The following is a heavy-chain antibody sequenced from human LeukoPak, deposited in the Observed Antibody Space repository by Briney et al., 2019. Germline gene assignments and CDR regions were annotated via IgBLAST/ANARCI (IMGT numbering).Heavy chain of an antibody. Sequence: HGESLKISCQGSGYSFTSYWIGWVRQMPGKGLEWMGIIYPGDSDTRYSPSFQGQVTISADKSISTAYLQWSSLKGSDTAMYYCARHIWGATTVWFDPWGQGTLVTVSS. CDR2: IYPGDSDT. D-gene: IGHD1-26*01. J-gene: IGHJ5*02. CDR3: ARHIWGATTVWFDP. CDR1: GYSFTSYW. V-gene: IGHV5-51*01.